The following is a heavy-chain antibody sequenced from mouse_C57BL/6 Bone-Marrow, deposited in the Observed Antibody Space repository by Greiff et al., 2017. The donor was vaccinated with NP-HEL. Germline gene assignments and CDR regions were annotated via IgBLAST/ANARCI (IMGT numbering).Heavy chain of an antibody. V-gene: IGHV1-54*01. D-gene: IGHD2-3*01. CDR2: INPGSGGT. Sequence: QVQLQQSGAELVRPGTSVKVSCKASGYAFTNYLIEWVKQRPGQGLEWIGVINPGSGGTNYNEKFKGKATLTADKSSSTAYMQLSSLTSEDSAVYFCARSRWLLRFAYWGQGTLVTVSA. J-gene: IGHJ3*01. CDR3: ARSRWLLRFAY. CDR1: GYAFTNYL.